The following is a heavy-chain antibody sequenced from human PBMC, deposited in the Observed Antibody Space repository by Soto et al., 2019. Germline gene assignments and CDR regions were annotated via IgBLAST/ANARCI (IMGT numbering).Heavy chain of an antibody. V-gene: IGHV1-18*01. CDR3: TRVTISGAGRDY. Sequence: ASVKVSCKASGYTFTSFGISWVRQAPGQGLEWMGYISGYNGNTNYAQKFQGRVTMTTDTSTSTAYMELRSLTSDDTALYYCTRVTISGAGRDYWGQGTLVTVSS. CDR1: GYTFTSFG. D-gene: IGHD3-3*02. CDR2: ISGYNGNT. J-gene: IGHJ4*02.